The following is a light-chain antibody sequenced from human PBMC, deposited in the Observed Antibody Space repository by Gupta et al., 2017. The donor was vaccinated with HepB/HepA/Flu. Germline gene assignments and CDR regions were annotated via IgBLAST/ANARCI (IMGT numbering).Light chain of an antibody. CDR1: SSDVGSYNL. V-gene: IGLV2-23*01. J-gene: IGLJ1*01. CDR3: CSYAGSSTHV. CDR2: EGS. Sequence: QSALTQPASVSGSPGQSITISCTGTSSDVGSYNLVSWYQQHPRKAPKLMIYEGSKRPSGVSNRFSGSKSGNTASLTISGLQAEDEADDYCCSYAGSSTHVFGTGTKVTVL.